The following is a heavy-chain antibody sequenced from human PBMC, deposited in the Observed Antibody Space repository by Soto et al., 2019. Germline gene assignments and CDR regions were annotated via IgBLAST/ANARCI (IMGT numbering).Heavy chain of an antibody. D-gene: IGHD5-12*01. CDR3: AKNGGYSGYEPIDY. Sequence: EVQLLESGGGLVQSGGSLRLSCAASGFTFSSYAMSWVRQAPGKGLEWVSTISGSGGSTYYADSVKGRFTISRDNSKNTLYLQMDSLRAEDTAVYYCAKNGGYSGYEPIDYCGQGTLVTVSS. V-gene: IGHV3-23*01. CDR2: ISGSGGST. J-gene: IGHJ4*02. CDR1: GFTFSSYA.